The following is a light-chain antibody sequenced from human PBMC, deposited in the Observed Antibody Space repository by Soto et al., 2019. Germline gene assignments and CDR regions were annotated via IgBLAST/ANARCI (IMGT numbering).Light chain of an antibody. J-gene: IGKJ5*01. V-gene: IGKV3-11*01. CDR1: QSVSSS. Sequence: ANLSLXPGEXATLXXRASQSVSSSLAWYQQKPGLAPRLLIYDTSNRATGIPARFSDSRSRTDFTLTISSLEPEDFAVYHCQERAGWLITIG. CDR2: DTS. CDR3: QERAGWLIT.